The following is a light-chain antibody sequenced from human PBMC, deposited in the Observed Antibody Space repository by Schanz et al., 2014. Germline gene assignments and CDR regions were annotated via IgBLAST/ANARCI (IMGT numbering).Light chain of an antibody. CDR2: EGT. CDR1: SSDVGTYTL. V-gene: IGLV2-14*02. J-gene: IGLJ2*01. CDR3: SSYAGSNNSVV. Sequence: QSALTQPASVSGSPGQSITISCTGISSDVGTYTLVSWYQQHPRKVPKLIIYEGTKRPSGVSNRFSGSKSGNTASLTISGLQAEDEADYYCSSYAGSNNSVVFGGGTKLTVL.